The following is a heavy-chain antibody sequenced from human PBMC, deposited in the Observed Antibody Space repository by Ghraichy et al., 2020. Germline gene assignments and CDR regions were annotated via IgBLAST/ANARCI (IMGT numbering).Heavy chain of an antibody. D-gene: IGHD2-8*02. Sequence: GGSLRLSCAASGFSFSSYSMNWLRQAPGKGLEWVSYISRSSDIIFYADSVRGRFTISRDNAKNSLYLQMNSLRGEDTALYYCARFDNWWCMADWGHGTLVTVSS. CDR1: GFSFSSYS. CDR2: ISRSSDII. V-gene: IGHV3-48*01. J-gene: IGHJ4*01. CDR3: ARFDNWWCMAD.